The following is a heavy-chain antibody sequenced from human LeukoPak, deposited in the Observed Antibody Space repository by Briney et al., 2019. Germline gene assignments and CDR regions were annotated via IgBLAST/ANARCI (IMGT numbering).Heavy chain of an antibody. J-gene: IGHJ4*02. Sequence: SETLSLTCTGSGCSISSGSYFWSWIRQPPGKRLEWIGRIYTSGSTNYNPSLKSRVTIAGDTSKNQFSLKLSSVTAADTAVYYWARESLLASGGEFDHWGQGTLVTVSS. CDR3: ARESLLASGGEFDH. V-gene: IGHV4-61*02. CDR2: IYTSGST. D-gene: IGHD7-27*01. CDR1: GCSISSGSYF.